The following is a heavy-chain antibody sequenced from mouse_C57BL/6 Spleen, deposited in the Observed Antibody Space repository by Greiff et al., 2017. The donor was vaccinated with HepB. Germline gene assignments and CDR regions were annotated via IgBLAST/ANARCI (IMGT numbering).Heavy chain of an antibody. D-gene: IGHD1-1*01. J-gene: IGHJ1*03. Sequence: QVQLQQPGAELVKPGASVKLSCKASGYTFTSYWMHWVKQRPGQGLEWIGMIHPNSGSTNYNEKFKSKATLTVDKSSSTAYMQLSSLTSEDSAVYYCARVLLRKYFDVWGTGTTVTVSS. CDR1: GYTFTSYW. CDR2: IHPNSGST. V-gene: IGHV1-64*01. CDR3: ARVLLRKYFDV.